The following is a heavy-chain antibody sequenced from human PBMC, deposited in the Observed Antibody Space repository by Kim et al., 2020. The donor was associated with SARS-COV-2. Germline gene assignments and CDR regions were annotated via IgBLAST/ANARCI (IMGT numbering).Heavy chain of an antibody. CDR1: GGSLSGYS. V-gene: IGHV4-34*01. Sequence: SETLSLTCVVYGGSLSGYSWNWIRQPPGKGLDWIGEINHSGGTKSSPSLKSRVTMSIDTSKSQFSLRPTSVTAADSVVYFCARGHVGVVPAPILGLGPFFYYYNRDVWGRGATVTVSS. D-gene: IGHD3-3*02. CDR3: ARGHVGVVPAPILGLGPFFYYYNRDV. CDR2: INHSGGT. J-gene: IGHJ6*03.